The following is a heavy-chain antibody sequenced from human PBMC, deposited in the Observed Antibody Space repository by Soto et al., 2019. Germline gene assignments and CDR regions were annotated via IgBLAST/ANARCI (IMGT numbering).Heavy chain of an antibody. D-gene: IGHD3-22*01. V-gene: IGHV4-31*03. CDR2: IYYSGST. J-gene: IGHJ4*02. CDR3: ASNLKLVYYDSSGYYFDY. CDR1: GGSISSGGYY. Sequence: TSETLSLTCTVSGGSISSGGYYWSWIRQHPGKGLEWIGYIYYSGSTYYNPSLKSRVTISVDTSKNQFSLKLSAVTAADTAVYYCASNLKLVYYDSSGYYFDYWGQGTLVTVSS.